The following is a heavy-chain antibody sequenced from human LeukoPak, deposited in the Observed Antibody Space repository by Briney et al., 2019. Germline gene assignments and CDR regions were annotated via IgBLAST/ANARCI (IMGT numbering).Heavy chain of an antibody. CDR2: IKQDGSEK. Sequence: PGGSLRLSCAASGFTFSSYWMSWVRQAPGKGLEWVANIKQDGSEKYYVDSVKGRFTISRDNAKNSLYLQMNSLRAEDTAVYYCVRDRRYYDSSGYYYYYYGMDVWGQGTTVTVSS. V-gene: IGHV3-7*04. J-gene: IGHJ6*02. CDR1: GFTFSSYW. D-gene: IGHD3-22*01. CDR3: VRDRRYYDSSGYYYYYYGMDV.